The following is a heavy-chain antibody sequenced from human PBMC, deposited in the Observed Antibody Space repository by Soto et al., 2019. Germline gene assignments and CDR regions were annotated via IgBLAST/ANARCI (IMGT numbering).Heavy chain of an antibody. CDR3: ARGGSGSYTPNDY. CDR1: GFTFSSYA. Sequence: GGSLRLSCAASGFTFSSYAMSWVRQTPGKGLEWVSTIGATTSSTYYTDSVKGRFTISRDNPKNMLTLQMNSLRAEDTAVYFCARGGSGSYTPNDYWGLGTLVTVSS. CDR2: IGATTSST. J-gene: IGHJ4*02. D-gene: IGHD3-10*01. V-gene: IGHV3-23*01.